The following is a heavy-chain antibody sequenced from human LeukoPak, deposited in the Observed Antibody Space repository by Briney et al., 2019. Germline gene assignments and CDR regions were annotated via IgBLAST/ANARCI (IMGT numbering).Heavy chain of an antibody. V-gene: IGHV1-69*13. D-gene: IGHD2-2*01. Sequence: SVKVSCKTSGGIFKSYALSWVRQAPGQGLEWMGGIIPIFGTANYAESFKGRVAFTADESTSTVYMELSSLRSEDTAVYYCARGKVVPDALWNHAFYVWGQGAMVTVSS. J-gene: IGHJ3*01. CDR1: GGIFKSYA. CDR2: IIPIFGTA. CDR3: ARGKVVPDALWNHAFYV.